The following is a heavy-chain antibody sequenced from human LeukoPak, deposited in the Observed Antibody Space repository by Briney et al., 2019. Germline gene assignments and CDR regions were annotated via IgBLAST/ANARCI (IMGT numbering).Heavy chain of an antibody. D-gene: IGHD6-19*01. CDR1: GFTFSSYG. CDR3: ARRGYSSGWLYFDY. J-gene: IGHJ4*02. Sequence: PGGSLRLSCAASGFTFSSYGMHWVRQAPGKGLEWVAVIWYDGSNKYYANSVKGRFTISRDNSKNTLYLQMNSLRAEDTAVYYCARRGYSSGWLYFDYWGQGTLVTVSS. CDR2: IWYDGSNK. V-gene: IGHV3-33*01.